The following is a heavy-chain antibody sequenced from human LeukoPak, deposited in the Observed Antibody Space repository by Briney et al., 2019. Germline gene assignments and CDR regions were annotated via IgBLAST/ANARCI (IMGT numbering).Heavy chain of an antibody. J-gene: IGHJ6*02. CDR3: AREDDFSSGMDV. CDR2: IWHDGSNE. CDR1: DFRFNSYG. V-gene: IGHV3-33*01. D-gene: IGHD1-1*01. Sequence: PGGSLRLSCAASDFRFNSYGMHWVRQAPGKGPEPVAHIWHDGSNEDYAVSVRGRFTISRDNAKSSLYLQMNSLRPEDTAVYYCAREDDFSSGMDVWGQGTTVTVSS.